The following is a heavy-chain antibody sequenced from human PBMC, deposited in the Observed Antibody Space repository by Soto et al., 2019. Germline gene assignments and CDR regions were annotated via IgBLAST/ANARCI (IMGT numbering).Heavy chain of an antibody. Sequence: PGGSLRLSCVAAGFSFSTSGMHWVRQAPGKGLEWVAVISYDGKQTYYADSVKGRFTISKDKSKRTLFLQMNSLRVDDTAVYYCARDGWGSNWYFDLWGRGTLVTVSS. CDR3: ARDGWGSNWYFDL. D-gene: IGHD3-16*01. J-gene: IGHJ2*01. CDR1: GFSFSTSG. CDR2: ISYDGKQT. V-gene: IGHV3-30*03.